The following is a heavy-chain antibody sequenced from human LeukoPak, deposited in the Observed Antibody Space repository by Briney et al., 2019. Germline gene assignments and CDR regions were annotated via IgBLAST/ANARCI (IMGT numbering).Heavy chain of an antibody. V-gene: IGHV3-53*04. Sequence: GGSLRLSCTASGFTVSNNFMGWVRQAPGTGLEWVSGIYVDGSTYYADSAKGRFTISRHNSESTLYLQMSSLRPGDTAVYYCAREGRFSYFGMDVWGQGTTVTVSS. CDR1: GFTVSNNF. CDR2: IYVDGST. J-gene: IGHJ6*02. CDR3: AREGRFSYFGMDV. D-gene: IGHD3-3*01.